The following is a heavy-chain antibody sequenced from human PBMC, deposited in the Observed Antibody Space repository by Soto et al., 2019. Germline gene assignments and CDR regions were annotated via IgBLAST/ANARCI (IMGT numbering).Heavy chain of an antibody. CDR2: ISASSGHT. D-gene: IGHD3-3*01. CDR3: ARNTGSGNSGGFDY. V-gene: IGHV1-18*04. Sequence: ASVKVSCKTSGYTFSGHSISWVRQAPGQGLEWMGWISASSGHTNYAQKFQGRVTMTTDTFTSTVYMEMKSLRSDDTAVYYCARNTGSGNSGGFDYWGQGTLVTVSS. J-gene: IGHJ4*02. CDR1: GYTFSGHS.